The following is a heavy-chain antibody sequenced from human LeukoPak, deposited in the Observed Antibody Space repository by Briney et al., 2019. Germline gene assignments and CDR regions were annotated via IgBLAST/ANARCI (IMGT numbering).Heavy chain of an antibody. CDR3: ARVASNYDFDY. J-gene: IGHJ4*02. CDR2: TSSSDAGT. D-gene: IGHD4-11*01. V-gene: IGHV3-23*01. Sequence: GGSLRLSCAASGFTLSTYAMSWVRQTPGKGLEWVAATSSSDAGTYHADSVRGRFTISRDNSKNTLYLQMNSLRAEDAALYYCARVASNYDFDYWGQGTLVSVSS. CDR1: GFTLSTYA.